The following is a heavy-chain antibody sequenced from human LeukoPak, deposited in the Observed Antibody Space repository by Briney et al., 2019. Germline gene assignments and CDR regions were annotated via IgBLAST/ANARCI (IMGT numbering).Heavy chain of an antibody. CDR3: AKEVDYGDYFDY. Sequence: HAGGSLRLSCAASGFTFSSYAMSWVRQAPGKGLEWVSAISGSGGSTYYADSVKGRFTISRDNSKNTLYLQMNSLRAEDTAVYYCAKEVDYGDYFDYWGQGTLVTVSS. V-gene: IGHV3-23*01. J-gene: IGHJ4*02. CDR2: ISGSGGST. D-gene: IGHD4-17*01. CDR1: GFTFSSYA.